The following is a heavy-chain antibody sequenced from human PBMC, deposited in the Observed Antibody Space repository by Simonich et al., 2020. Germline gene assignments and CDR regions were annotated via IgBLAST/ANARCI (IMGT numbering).Heavy chain of an antibody. CDR1: GGSISSYY. CDR3: ARLPDY. Sequence: QVQLQESGPGLVKPSETLSLTCTVSGGSISSYYWSWIRQPPGKGLEWIGYIYYSGSTNYNPSLQSRVTISVDTSKNQFSLKLGSVTAADTAVYYCARLPDYWGQGTLVTVSS. J-gene: IGHJ4*02. CDR2: IYYSGST. V-gene: IGHV4-59*08.